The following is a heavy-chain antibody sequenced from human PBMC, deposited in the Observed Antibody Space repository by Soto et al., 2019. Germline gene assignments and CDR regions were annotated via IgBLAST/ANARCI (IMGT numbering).Heavy chain of an antibody. D-gene: IGHD2-2*01. Sequence: PGGSLRLSCAASGFTFGSYAMHWVRRAPGKGLEWVAVISYEGSNKYYADSVKGRFTISRDNSKNTLYLQMNSLRAEDTAVYYCAREGYQLIYYYYYSMDVWGQGTTVTISS. CDR2: ISYEGSNK. CDR3: AREGYQLIYYYYYSMDV. V-gene: IGHV3-30-3*01. CDR1: GFTFGSYA. J-gene: IGHJ6*02.